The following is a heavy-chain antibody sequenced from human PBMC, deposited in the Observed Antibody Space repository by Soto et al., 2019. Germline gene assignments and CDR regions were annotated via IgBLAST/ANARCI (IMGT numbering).Heavy chain of an antibody. J-gene: IGHJ4*02. CDR3: AHIPVGGNTVTTYYY. CDR2: IYWDDDK. V-gene: IGHV2-5*02. CDR1: GFSLSTSGVG. Sequence: QITLKESGPTLVKPTQTLTLTCTFSGFSLSTSGVGVGWIRQPPGKALEWLALIYWDDDKRYSPSLKSRLTSXXDXSXXQVVLTMTNMDPMDTATYYCAHIPVGGNTVTTYYYWGQGTLVTVSS. D-gene: IGHD4-17*01.